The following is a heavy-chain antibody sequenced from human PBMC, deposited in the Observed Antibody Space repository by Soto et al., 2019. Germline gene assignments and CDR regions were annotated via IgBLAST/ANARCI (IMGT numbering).Heavy chain of an antibody. Sequence: GGSLRLSCAASGFTVSGNYMTWVRQAPGEGLEWVSVIYKGGSTNYADSVKGRFTISRDTSKNTLYLQMNSLRVEDTAVYYCASNLKQLLFGTFDYWGLGTLVTVSS. V-gene: IGHV3-66*01. CDR1: GFTVSGNY. J-gene: IGHJ4*02. D-gene: IGHD6-19*01. CDR3: ASNLKQLLFGTFDY. CDR2: IYKGGST.